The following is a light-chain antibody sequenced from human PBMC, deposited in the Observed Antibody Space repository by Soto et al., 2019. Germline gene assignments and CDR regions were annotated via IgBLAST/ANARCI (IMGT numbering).Light chain of an antibody. CDR1: QRFRSRD. CDR2: GAS. Sequence: EIVLTQSPGTLSLSPGERATLSCRVSQRFRSRDLTWYHQKPGQAPRLLIFGASSRATGTPDRISGSGSGTDYTLPINRLEPEGFGLYYCEQYGDSVFTFGTGSTVEI. J-gene: IGKJ3*01. CDR3: EQYGDSVFT. V-gene: IGKV3-20*01.